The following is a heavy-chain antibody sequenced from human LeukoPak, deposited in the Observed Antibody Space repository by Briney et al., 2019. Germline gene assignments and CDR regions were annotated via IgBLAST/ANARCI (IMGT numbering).Heavy chain of an antibody. J-gene: IGHJ3*02. CDR1: GGSIRSSYYY. Sequence: SETLSLTCTVSGGSIRSSYYYWGWIRQPPGKGLEWIGSIYDSGSTYYNPSLKSRVTISVDTSKNQLSLKLNSVTAADTAVYYCARQPRATTFDAFDIWGQGTMVTVSS. V-gene: IGHV4-39*01. CDR3: ARQPRATTFDAFDI. CDR2: IYDSGST. D-gene: IGHD1-26*01.